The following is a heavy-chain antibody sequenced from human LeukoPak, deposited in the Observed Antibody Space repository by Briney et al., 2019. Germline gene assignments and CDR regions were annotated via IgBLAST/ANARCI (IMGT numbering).Heavy chain of an antibody. CDR3: ARVKRFADYFDY. D-gene: IGHD3-10*01. Sequence: GGSLRLSCAASGFTFSDYYMNWIRQAPGKGLEWVSYITSSGSTIYYADSVKGRFTISRDNAKNSLYLQMNSLRAEDTAVYYCARVKRFADYFDYWGQGTLVTVSS. V-gene: IGHV3-11*04. CDR2: ITSSGSTI. J-gene: IGHJ4*02. CDR1: GFTFSDYY.